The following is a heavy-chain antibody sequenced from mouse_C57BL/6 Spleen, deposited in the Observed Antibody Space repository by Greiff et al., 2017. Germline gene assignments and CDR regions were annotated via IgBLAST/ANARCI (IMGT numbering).Heavy chain of an antibody. CDR1: GFSLTSYG. V-gene: IGHV2-5*01. Sequence: QVQLKQSVPGLVQPSQTLSITCTVSGFSLTSYGVHWVRQSPGKGLEWLGVIWSGGSTDYNAAFMTKLSNTKDNSKSQVFFQMNSLQADDTAIYYCAKGGQLGREAMDYWGQGTSVTVSS. CDR3: AKGGQLGREAMDY. CDR2: IWSGGST. J-gene: IGHJ4*01. D-gene: IGHD4-1*02.